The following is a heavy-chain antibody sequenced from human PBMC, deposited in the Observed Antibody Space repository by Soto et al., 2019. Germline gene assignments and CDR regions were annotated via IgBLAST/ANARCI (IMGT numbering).Heavy chain of an antibody. CDR2: IIPNNGTT. CDR1: GVTFSRQD. CDR3: ARGIATGQLDP. D-gene: IGHD2-15*01. Sequence: GASVKVSCKASGVTFSRQDMRWVRQAPGQGLEWMGWIIPNNGTTQYSQKFQDRVIITRDKSASTAYMDLSSLRSEDTAVYYCARGIATGQLDPWGQGTLVTVSS. V-gene: IGHV1-69*05. J-gene: IGHJ5*02.